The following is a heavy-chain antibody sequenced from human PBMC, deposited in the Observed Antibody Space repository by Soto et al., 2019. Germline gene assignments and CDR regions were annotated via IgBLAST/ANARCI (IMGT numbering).Heavy chain of an antibody. V-gene: IGHV3-23*01. Sequence: GGSLRLSCAASGFTFSSYAMSWVRQAPGKGLEWVSAISGSGGSTYYADSVKCRFTISRDNSKNTLYLQMNSLRAEATAVSYCAKDEGRFDIVAVPAAISLYFQHWGQGTLVTVSS. J-gene: IGHJ1*01. CDR3: AKDEGRFDIVAVPAAISLYFQH. D-gene: IGHD2-2*02. CDR2: ISGSGGST. CDR1: GFTFSSYA.